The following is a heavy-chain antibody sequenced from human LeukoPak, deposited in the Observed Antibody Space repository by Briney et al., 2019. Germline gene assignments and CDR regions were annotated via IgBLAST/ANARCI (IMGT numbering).Heavy chain of an antibody. CDR2: ISAYNGNT. CDR3: AREGYSSSWYDK. J-gene: IGHJ5*02. Sequence: ASVKVSCKASGYTFTGYYMHWVRQAPGQGLEWMGWISAYNGNTNYAQKLQGRVTMTTDTSTSTAYMELRSLRSDDTAVYYCAREGYSSSWYDKWGQGTLVTVSS. V-gene: IGHV1-18*04. CDR1: GYTFTGYY. D-gene: IGHD6-13*01.